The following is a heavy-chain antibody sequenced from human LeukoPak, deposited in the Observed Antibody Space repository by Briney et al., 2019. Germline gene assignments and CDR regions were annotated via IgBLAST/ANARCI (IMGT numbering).Heavy chain of an antibody. CDR2: ISSSGSTI. CDR3: ARAGALDVQVSSSVGWFDP. J-gene: IGHJ5*02. CDR1: GFTFSSYE. Sequence: PGGSLRLSCAASGFTFSSYEMNWVRQAPGKGLEWVSYISSSGSTICYADSVKGRFTISRDNAKNSLYLQMNSLRAEDTAVYYCARAGALDVQVSSSVGWFDPWGQGTLVTVSS. D-gene: IGHD6-6*01. V-gene: IGHV3-48*03.